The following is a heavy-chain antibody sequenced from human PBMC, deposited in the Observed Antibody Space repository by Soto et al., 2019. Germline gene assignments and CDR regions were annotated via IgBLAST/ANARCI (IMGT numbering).Heavy chain of an antibody. Sequence: EVQLLESGGGLVQPGGSLRLSCAASGFTFSSYAMSWVRQAPGKGLEWVSAISGSGGSTYYGDSVKGRFTISRDNSKNTLYLQMNSLRAEDTAVYYCAKIPITIFGVVIIPYYYYMDVWGKGTTVTVSS. CDR3: AKIPITIFGVVIIPYYYYMDV. D-gene: IGHD3-3*01. CDR2: ISGSGGST. V-gene: IGHV3-23*01. J-gene: IGHJ6*03. CDR1: GFTFSSYA.